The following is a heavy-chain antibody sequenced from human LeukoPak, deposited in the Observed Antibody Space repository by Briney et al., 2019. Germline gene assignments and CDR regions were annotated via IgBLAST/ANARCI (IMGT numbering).Heavy chain of an antibody. J-gene: IGHJ4*02. CDR1: GYTFIRYG. D-gene: IGHD2-8*01. CDR2: ISPYNGNT. CDR3: ARDPVLIMVSTPLDY. Sequence: ASVKVSCKASGYTFIRYGVSWVRQAPGQGLEWMGWISPYNGNTNYAQRFQGRVTMTTDTSTSTAYMELRSLRSDDTAVYYCARDPVLIMVSTPLDYWGQGTLVTVSS. V-gene: IGHV1-18*01.